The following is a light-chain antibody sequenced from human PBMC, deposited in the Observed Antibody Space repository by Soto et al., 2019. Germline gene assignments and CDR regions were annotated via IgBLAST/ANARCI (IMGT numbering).Light chain of an antibody. Sequence: QSARTQPASVSRSPGQSITISCTGTSSDVGGYNYVSWYQQHPGKAPKLMIYDVSNRPSGISNRFSGSKSGNTASLTISGLQAEDQADYYCSSYTSSSTEFGGGTKLTVL. J-gene: IGLJ2*01. CDR1: SSDVGGYNY. V-gene: IGLV2-14*03. CDR3: SSYTSSSTE. CDR2: DVS.